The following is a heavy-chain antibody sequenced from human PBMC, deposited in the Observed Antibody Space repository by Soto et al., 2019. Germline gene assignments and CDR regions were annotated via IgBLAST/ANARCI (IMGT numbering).Heavy chain of an antibody. D-gene: IGHD3-3*01. CDR1: GASIRNYF. CDR3: ATYDFDGGSNRFDH. CDR2: IYYSGST. V-gene: IGHV4-59*12. J-gene: IGHJ5*02. Sequence: QVLLQESGPRLVKPSETLSLSCTISGASIRNYFWSWLRQPPGKGLEWIGQIYYSGSTNYNSSLKSRATISIALSKSQFSLQLTSVTAADTAFYYCATYDFDGGSNRFDHWGQGSLVTVSS.